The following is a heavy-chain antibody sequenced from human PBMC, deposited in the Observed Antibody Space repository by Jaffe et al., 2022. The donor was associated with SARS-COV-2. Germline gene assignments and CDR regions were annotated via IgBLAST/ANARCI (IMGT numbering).Heavy chain of an antibody. J-gene: IGHJ6*02. V-gene: IGHV3-15*01. Sequence: EVQLVESGGGLVKPGGSLRLSCAASGLTFSKAWMNWVRQAPGKGLEWVGRIKSKTDGGTIDYAAPVKGRFTISRDDSKNTLYLQMNSLKIEDTAVYYCTTSETTVFYYYYYGMDVWGQGTTVTVSS. CDR1: GLTFSKAW. CDR2: IKSKTDGGTI. D-gene: IGHD4-17*01. CDR3: TTSETTVFYYYYYGMDV.